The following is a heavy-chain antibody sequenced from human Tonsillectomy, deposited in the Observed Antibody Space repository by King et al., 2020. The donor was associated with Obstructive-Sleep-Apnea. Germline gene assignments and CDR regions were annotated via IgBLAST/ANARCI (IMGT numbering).Heavy chain of an antibody. Sequence: PLQESGPGLVKPSETLSLSCTVSGGSINNSYWSWIRQPPGKGLEYIGYIYYSGFTNYNPSLKSRVTISLDTSKNQFSLKLSSVTAADTAVYYCARVSISGYYYLDYWGQGTLVTVSS. CDR1: GGSINNSY. J-gene: IGHJ4*02. V-gene: IGHV4-59*01. CDR2: IYYSGFT. D-gene: IGHD3-22*01. CDR3: ARVSISGYYYLDY.